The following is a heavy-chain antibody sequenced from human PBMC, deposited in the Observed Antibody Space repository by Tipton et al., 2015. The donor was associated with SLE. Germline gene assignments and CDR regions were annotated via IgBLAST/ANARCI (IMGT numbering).Heavy chain of an antibody. CDR1: GYTFTSYG. CDR2: ISAYNGNT. J-gene: IGHJ6*02. V-gene: IGHV1-18*01. Sequence: QVQLVQSGAEVKKPGASVKVSCKASGYTFTSYGISWVRQAPGQGLEWMGWISAYNGNTNYAQKFQGRVTMTRNTSISTAYMELSSLRSEDTAVYYCARRYYYYGMDVWGQGTTVTVSS. CDR3: ARRYYYYGMDV.